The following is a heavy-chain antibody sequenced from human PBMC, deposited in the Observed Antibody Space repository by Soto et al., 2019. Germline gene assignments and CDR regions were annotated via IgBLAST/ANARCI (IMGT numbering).Heavy chain of an antibody. Sequence: QVQLVQYGAEVKKPGSSVKVSCKASGGTFSSYTISWVRQAPGQGLEWMGRIIPILGIANYAQKFQGRVTITADKSTITADMELSSVRSEDTAVYYCARDPGCSSTSCYRGAYYYYGMDVWGQGTKVTVSS. CDR2: IIPILGIA. V-gene: IGHV1-69*08. D-gene: IGHD2-2*01. CDR3: ARDPGCSSTSCYRGAYYYYGMDV. J-gene: IGHJ6*02. CDR1: GGTFSSYT.